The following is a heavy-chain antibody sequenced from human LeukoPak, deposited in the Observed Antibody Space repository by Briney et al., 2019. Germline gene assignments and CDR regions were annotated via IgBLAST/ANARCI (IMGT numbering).Heavy chain of an antibody. V-gene: IGHV4-34*01. CDR1: IDSFSNYH. CDR3: ARGQGATVPQVGKNWFDP. D-gene: IGHD1-26*01. J-gene: IGHJ5*02. Sequence: ASETLSLTCAVYIDSFSNYHWNWIRQTPAKGMEWIGEVNESGGTNISPSLRSRVILSVDTSKNQFSLKLISVTVADTAIYYCARGQGATVPQVGKNWFDPWGQGTRVTVSS. CDR2: VNESGGT.